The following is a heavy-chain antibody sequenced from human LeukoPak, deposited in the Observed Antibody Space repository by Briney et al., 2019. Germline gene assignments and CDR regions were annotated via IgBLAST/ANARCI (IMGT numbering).Heavy chain of an antibody. CDR2: IYYSGST. V-gene: IGHV4-61*01. CDR1: GGSVSSGTYY. D-gene: IGHD2-8*01. J-gene: IGHJ3*02. CDR3: TRSTNLEAFDI. Sequence: PSETLPLTCTVSGGSVSSGTYYWSWIRQPPGKGLEWIGYIYYSGSTNYNPSLKSRVTISVDTSKNQCSLELTSVTTADTAVYYCTRSTNLEAFDIWGQGTMVTVSS.